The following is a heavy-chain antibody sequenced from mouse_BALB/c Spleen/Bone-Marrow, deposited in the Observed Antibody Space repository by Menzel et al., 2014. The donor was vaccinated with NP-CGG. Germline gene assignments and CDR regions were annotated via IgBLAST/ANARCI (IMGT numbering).Heavy chain of an antibody. Sequence: VQLQQSGAELVKPGASVKLSCTASGFNIKDTYMHWVKQRPEQGLEWIGRIDPANGNTKYDPKFQGKATITADTSSNTAYLQLSSLTSEDTAVYYCARERDYDYAYAMDYWGQGPPATVSS. CDR1: GFNIKDTY. J-gene: IGHJ4*01. CDR2: IDPANGNT. CDR3: ARERDYDYAYAMDY. D-gene: IGHD2-4*01. V-gene: IGHV14-3*02.